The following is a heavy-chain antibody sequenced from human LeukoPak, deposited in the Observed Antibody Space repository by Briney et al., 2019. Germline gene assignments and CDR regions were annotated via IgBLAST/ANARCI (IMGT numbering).Heavy chain of an antibody. CDR1: GYTLTELS. V-gene: IGHV1-24*01. D-gene: IGHD3-22*01. J-gene: IGHJ4*02. CDR3: TTDYYYDSSGSYYTIDY. CDR2: FDPEDGET. Sequence: ASVKVSCKVSGYTLTELSMHWVRQAPGKGLEWMGGFDPEDGETFYAQKFQGRVTMTKDTSTDTAYMELSSLRSEDTAVYYCTTDYYYDSSGSYYTIDYWGQGTLVTVSP.